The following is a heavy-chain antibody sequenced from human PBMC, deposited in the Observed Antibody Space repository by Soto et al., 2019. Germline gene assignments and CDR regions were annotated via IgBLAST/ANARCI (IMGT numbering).Heavy chain of an antibody. CDR3: ASWHRSYSHRGAFDI. J-gene: IGHJ3*02. Sequence: PSETLSLTCTVSGGSISSYYWSWIRQPAGKGLEWIGRIYTSGSTNYNPSPKSRVTMSVDTSKNQFSLKLSSVTAADTAVYYCASWHRSYSHRGAFDIWGQGTMVTVSS. CDR2: IYTSGST. V-gene: IGHV4-4*07. D-gene: IGHD1-26*01. CDR1: GGSISSYY.